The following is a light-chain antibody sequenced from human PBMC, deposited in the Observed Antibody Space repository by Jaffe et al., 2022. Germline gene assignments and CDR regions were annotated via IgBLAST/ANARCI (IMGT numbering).Light chain of an antibody. CDR3: SSYTTSSPVV. CDR2: DVG. CDR1: SSDVASYNY. V-gene: IGLV2-14*03. J-gene: IGLJ2*01. Sequence: QSALTQPASVSGSPGQSITISCTGTSSDVASYNYVSWYQQHPGKAPKLMIYDVGNRPSGVSNRFSGSKSGNTASLTISGLRAEDEAVYYCSSYTTSSPVVFGGGTKLTVL.